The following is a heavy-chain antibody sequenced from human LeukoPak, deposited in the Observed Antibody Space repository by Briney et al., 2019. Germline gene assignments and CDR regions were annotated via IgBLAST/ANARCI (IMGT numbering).Heavy chain of an antibody. CDR2: IIPIFGTA. D-gene: IGHD6-19*01. CDR1: GGTFSSYA. Sequence: SAKVSCKASGGTFSSYAISWVRQAPGQGLEWMGRIIPIFGTANYAQKFQGRVTITTDESTSTAYMELSSLRSEDTAVYYCPRDQSQGKWLVSSAFDYWGQGTLVTVSS. CDR3: PRDQSQGKWLVSSAFDY. J-gene: IGHJ4*02. V-gene: IGHV1-69*05.